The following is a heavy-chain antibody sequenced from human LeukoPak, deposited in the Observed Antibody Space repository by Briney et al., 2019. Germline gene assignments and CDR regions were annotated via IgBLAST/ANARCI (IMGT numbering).Heavy chain of an antibody. V-gene: IGHV4-4*07. CDR1: GGSFSSYY. CDR2: IYTSGST. CDR3: ARGKGYDSGGYYVYCFDY. D-gene: IGHD3-22*01. J-gene: IGHJ4*02. Sequence: SGTLSLTCTVSGGSFSSYYWSWTRQSAGKGLEWIGRIYTSGSTNNSPSLKSRVTMSVDTSNNQFSLKLSSVTAADTAVYYCARGKGYDSGGYYVYCFDYWGRGTLVTVSS.